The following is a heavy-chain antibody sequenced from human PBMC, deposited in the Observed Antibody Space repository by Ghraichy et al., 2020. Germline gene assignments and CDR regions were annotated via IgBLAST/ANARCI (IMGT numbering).Heavy chain of an antibody. V-gene: IGHV2-5*01. CDR1: GFSLSTSGVG. CDR2: IFWNDDK. Sequence: SGPTLVKPTQTLTLTCTFSGFSLSTSGVGVGWIRQPPGKALEWLALIFWNDDKRYSPSLKTRLTITKDLSKNQVVLTMTNMDPVDTATYFCVHMSSKGLVVMPAAIPPEYWGQGTLVTVSS. D-gene: IGHD2-2*02. J-gene: IGHJ4*02. CDR3: VHMSSKGLVVMPAAIPPEY.